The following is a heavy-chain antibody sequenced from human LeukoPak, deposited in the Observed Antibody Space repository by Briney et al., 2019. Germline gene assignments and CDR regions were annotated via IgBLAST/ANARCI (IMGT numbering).Heavy chain of an antibody. J-gene: IGHJ4*02. CDR1: GYTFTGYY. Sequence: ASVKVSCKASGYTFTGYYMHWVRQAPGQGLEWMGWINPNSGGPIYAQKFQGRVTMTRDTSINTAYMELSRLRSDDTAVYYCARALTAGYDSSGYPLLYWGQGTLVTVSS. CDR2: INPNSGGP. V-gene: IGHV1-2*02. CDR3: ARALTAGYDSSGYPLLY. D-gene: IGHD3-22*01.